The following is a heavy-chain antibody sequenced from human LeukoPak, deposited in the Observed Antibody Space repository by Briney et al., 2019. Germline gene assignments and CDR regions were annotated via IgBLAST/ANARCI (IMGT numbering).Heavy chain of an antibody. J-gene: IGHJ6*03. V-gene: IGHV4-34*01. CDR1: GFTFSSYA. D-gene: IGHD5-18*01. CDR3: ARELKGRGYDYGGHYHYYMDV. Sequence: GSLRLSCAASGFTFSSYAMSWIRQPPGKGLEWLGEINHSGSTNYNPSLKSRVTISVDTSKNQFSLKLSSVTAADTAVYYCARELKGRGYDYGGHYHYYMDVWGTGTTVTVSS. CDR2: INHSGST.